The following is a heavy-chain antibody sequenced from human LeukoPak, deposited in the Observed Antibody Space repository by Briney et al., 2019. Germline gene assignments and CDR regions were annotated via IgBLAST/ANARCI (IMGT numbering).Heavy chain of an antibody. CDR3: AAGLGSYYRIFDY. Sequence: PSETLSLTCTVSGGSVNSGSYYWGWIRQPPGKGLEWIGSLYYTGSTYYNPSLMSRVTVSADTSKNQFSLKMSSVTASDTAVYYCAAGLGSYYRIFDYWGQGTLVTVSS. V-gene: IGHV4-39*01. D-gene: IGHD3-10*01. J-gene: IGHJ4*02. CDR2: LYYTGST. CDR1: GGSVNSGSYY.